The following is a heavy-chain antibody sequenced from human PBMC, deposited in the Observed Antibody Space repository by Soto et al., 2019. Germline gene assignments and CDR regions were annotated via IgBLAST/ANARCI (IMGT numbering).Heavy chain of an antibody. CDR1: GFTFSDSA. CDR3: TRHAENSGFDPVAN. Sequence: EVQLVESGGGVVQPGGSLKLSCAASGFTFSDSAIHWVRQASGKRLEWVGRIRSKRNNYATASAASVKGRFTVSRDASKNTADLQMNSLKTEDTAVYYCTRHAENSGFDPVANWGQGTLVTVSS. CDR2: IRSKRNNYAT. D-gene: IGHD5-12*01. J-gene: IGHJ4*02. V-gene: IGHV3-73*02.